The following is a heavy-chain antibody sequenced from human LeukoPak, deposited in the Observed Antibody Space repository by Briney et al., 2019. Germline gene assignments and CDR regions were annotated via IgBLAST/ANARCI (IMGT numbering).Heavy chain of an antibody. CDR2: ISSSSTYI. J-gene: IGHJ4*02. Sequence: GGSLRLSCAASGFTFSNYSMNWVRQAPGRGLEWVSSISSSSTYIYYADSVKGRFTISRDNAKNSLYLQMNSLRAEDTAVYYCARTGYSSGYDYWGQGTLVTVSS. D-gene: IGHD6-19*01. V-gene: IGHV3-21*01. CDR1: GFTFSNYS. CDR3: ARTGYSSGYDY.